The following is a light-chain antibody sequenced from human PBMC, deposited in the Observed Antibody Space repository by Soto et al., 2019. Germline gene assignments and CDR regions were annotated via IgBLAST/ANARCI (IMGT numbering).Light chain of an antibody. CDR3: CSYAGSSTFVL. J-gene: IGLJ2*01. CDR2: EVT. Sequence: QSALTQPASVSGSPGQSITFSCTGTSSDVGSYNLVSWYQQHPGEAPKLMIYEVTKRPSGVSNRFSGSKSGNTASLTISGLQSEDEADYYCCSYAGSSTFVLFGGGTQLTVL. V-gene: IGLV2-23*02. CDR1: SSDVGSYNL.